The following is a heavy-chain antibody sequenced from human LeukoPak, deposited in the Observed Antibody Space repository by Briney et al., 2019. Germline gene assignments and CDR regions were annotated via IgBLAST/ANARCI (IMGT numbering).Heavy chain of an antibody. J-gene: IGHJ4*02. V-gene: IGHV3-30*04. Sequence: GRSLRLSCAASGFTFSSYAMHWVRQAPGKGLERVAVISYDGSNKYYADSVKGRFTISRDNSKNTLYLQMNSLRAEDTAVYYCARDFTFKFVKEDYFDFWGQGTLVTVSS. CDR3: ARDFTFKFVKEDYFDF. CDR1: GFTFSSYA. CDR2: ISYDGSNK. D-gene: IGHD3-16*01.